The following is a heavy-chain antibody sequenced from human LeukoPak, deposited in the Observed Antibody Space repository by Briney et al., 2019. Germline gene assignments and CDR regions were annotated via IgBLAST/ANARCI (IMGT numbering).Heavy chain of an antibody. CDR2: IYSGGST. V-gene: IGHV3-66*01. J-gene: IGHJ5*02. Sequence: PGGSLRLSCAASGFTVSSNYMSWVRQAPGKGLEWVSVIYSGGSTYYADSVKGRFTISRDNSKNTLYLQMNSLRAEDTAVYYCARDVADYYYDSSGYYHWGQGTLVTVSS. CDR1: GFTVSSNY. CDR3: ARDVADYYYDSSGYYH. D-gene: IGHD3-22*01.